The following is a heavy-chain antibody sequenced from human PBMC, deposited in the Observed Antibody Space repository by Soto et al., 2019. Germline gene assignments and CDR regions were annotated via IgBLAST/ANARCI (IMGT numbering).Heavy chain of an antibody. D-gene: IGHD6-13*01. CDR2: ISAYNGNT. V-gene: IGHV1-18*04. CDR1: GYTFTSYG. Sequence: ASVKVSCKASGYTFTSYGISWVRQAPGQGLEWMGWISAYNGNTNYAQKLQGRVTMTTDTSTSTAYMELRSLRSDDTAVYYCAREGRSWCVEAYYYYGMDVWGQGTTVTVSS. J-gene: IGHJ6*02. CDR3: AREGRSWCVEAYYYYGMDV.